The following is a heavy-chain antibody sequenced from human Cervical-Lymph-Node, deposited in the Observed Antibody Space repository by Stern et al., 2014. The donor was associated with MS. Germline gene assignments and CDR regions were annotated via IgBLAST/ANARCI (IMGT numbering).Heavy chain of an antibody. CDR1: GLTFSDYY. J-gene: IGHJ4*02. CDR2: ICSSGSTT. V-gene: IGHV3-11*01. D-gene: IGHD1-26*01. CDR3: ARGGRGTSYYWQY. Sequence: VQLEESGGDLVKPGGTLRLSCAASGLTFSDYYITWIRQAPGKGPEWVSHICSSGSTTSYADSVKGRFTVSRDNAKNSVYLQMNSLTADDTAVYYCARGGRGTSYYWQYWGQGTLVTVSS.